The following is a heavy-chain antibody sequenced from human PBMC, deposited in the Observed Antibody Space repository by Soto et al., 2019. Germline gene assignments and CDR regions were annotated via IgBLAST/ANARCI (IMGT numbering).Heavy chain of an antibody. V-gene: IGHV4-34*01. Sequence: SETLSLSCAVYGGSFSGYYWSWIRQPPGKGLEWIGEINHSGSTNYNPSLKSRVTISVDTSKNQFSLKLSSVTAADTAVYYCARTLGYCSGGSCFGFDYWGQGTLVTVSS. CDR1: GGSFSGYY. CDR2: INHSGST. J-gene: IGHJ4*02. D-gene: IGHD2-15*01. CDR3: ARTLGYCSGGSCFGFDY.